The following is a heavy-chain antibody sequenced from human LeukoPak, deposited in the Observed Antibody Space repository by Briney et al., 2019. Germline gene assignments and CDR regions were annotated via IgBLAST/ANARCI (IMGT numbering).Heavy chain of an antibody. CDR2: INHSGST. Sequence: PSETLSLTCAVYGGSFSGYYWSWIRQPPGKGLEWIGEINHSGSTNYNPSLKSRVTISVDTSKNQFSLKLSSVTAEDTAVYYCARDSFRYGSGSYFDYWGQGTLVTVSS. CDR1: GGSFSGYY. J-gene: IGHJ4*02. CDR3: ARDSFRYGSGSYFDY. V-gene: IGHV4-34*01. D-gene: IGHD3-10*01.